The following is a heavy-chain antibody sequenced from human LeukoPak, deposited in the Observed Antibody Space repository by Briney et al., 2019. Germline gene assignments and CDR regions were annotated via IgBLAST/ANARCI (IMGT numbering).Heavy chain of an antibody. Sequence: PGGSLRLSCAASGFTVSSNYMSWVRRAPGKGLEWVSVIYSGGSTYYADSVKGRFTISRDNSKNTLYLQMNSLRAEDTAVYYCARLPSGSAVDYWGQGTLVTVSS. D-gene: IGHD1-26*01. V-gene: IGHV3-53*01. CDR2: IYSGGST. CDR1: GFTVSSNY. CDR3: ARLPSGSAVDY. J-gene: IGHJ4*02.